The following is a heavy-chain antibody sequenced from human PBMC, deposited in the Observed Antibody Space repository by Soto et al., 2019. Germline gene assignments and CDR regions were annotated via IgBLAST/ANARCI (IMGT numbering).Heavy chain of an antibody. Sequence: ASVKVSCKASGYTYPSYAIHWVRQAPGQRLEWMGWINAGNGDTKYSQMFQGRLTITRDTSASTAYMELSSLRSEDTAVYYCARSGYMDVWGKGTTVTVSS. CDR3: ARSGYMDV. CDR1: GYTYPSYA. CDR2: INAGNGDT. J-gene: IGHJ6*03. D-gene: IGHD1-1*01. V-gene: IGHV1-3*01.